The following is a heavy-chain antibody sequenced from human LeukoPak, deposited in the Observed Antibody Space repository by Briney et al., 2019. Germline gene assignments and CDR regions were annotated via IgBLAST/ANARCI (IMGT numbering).Heavy chain of an antibody. CDR2: IIPIFGTA. D-gene: IGHD3-22*01. J-gene: IGHJ3*02. CDR1: GGTFSSYA. Sequence: GASVKVSCKASGGTFSSYAISWVRQAPGQGLEWMGRIIPIFGTANYAQKFQGRVTITTDESTSAAYMELSSLRYEDTAVYYCASLGVYYYDTRAFFDIRRQAAMVTVSS. CDR3: ASLGVYYYDTRAFFDI. V-gene: IGHV1-69*05.